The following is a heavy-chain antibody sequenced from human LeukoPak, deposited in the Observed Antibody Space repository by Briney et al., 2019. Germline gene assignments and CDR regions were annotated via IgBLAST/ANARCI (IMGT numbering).Heavy chain of an antibody. Sequence: GGSLRLSCAASGFTFSSYGMHWARQLPGKGLVWVSRISPTGSTTSYADSVKGRFTVSRDNAKNTLYLQVNNLRAEDTAVYYCARGPNSNWSGLDFWGQGTLLTVSS. CDR3: ARGPNSNWSGLDF. V-gene: IGHV3-74*01. CDR2: ISPTGSTT. CDR1: GFTFSSYG. J-gene: IGHJ4*02. D-gene: IGHD6-6*01.